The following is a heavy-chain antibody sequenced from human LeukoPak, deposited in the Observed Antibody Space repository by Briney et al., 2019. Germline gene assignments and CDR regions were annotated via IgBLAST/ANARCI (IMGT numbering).Heavy chain of an antibody. CDR3: ARRNYYDSSGYYHRYFDL. CDR2: IYYSGST. D-gene: IGHD3-22*01. V-gene: IGHV4-39*01. J-gene: IGHJ2*01. CDR1: GGSISSSSYY. Sequence: SETLSLTCTVSGGSISSSSYYWGWIRQPPGKGLEWIGSIYYSGSTYYNPSLKSRVTISVDTSKNQFSLKLSSVTAADTAVYYCARRNYYDSSGYYHRYFDLWGRGTLVTVSS.